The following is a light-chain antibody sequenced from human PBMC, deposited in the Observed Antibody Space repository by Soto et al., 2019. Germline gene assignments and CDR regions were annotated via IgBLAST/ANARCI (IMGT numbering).Light chain of an antibody. V-gene: IGKV3-15*01. CDR2: GAS. Sequence: EIVMTQSPATLSVSPGEGATLSCRASQSVNSNLAWYQQKPGQAPRLLIYGASTRATGIPARFSGSGSVTEFPLTISSLQSEDFAVYYCQHYKNWPPYTFGQGTKREIK. CDR3: QHYKNWPPYT. J-gene: IGKJ2*01. CDR1: QSVNSN.